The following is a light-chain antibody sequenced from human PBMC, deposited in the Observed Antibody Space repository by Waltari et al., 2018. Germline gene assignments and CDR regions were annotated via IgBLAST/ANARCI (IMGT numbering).Light chain of an antibody. J-gene: IGKJ4*01. CDR1: QSVSSY. V-gene: IGKV3-11*01. Sequence: EIVLTQSPATLSLSPGERATLSCRASQSVSSYLAWYQQKPGQAPRLLIYDASNRATGIPARFSGSGSGTDFTLTISGLEPEDFAVYYCQQRSSLLPVTFGGGTKVEIK. CDR2: DAS. CDR3: QQRSSLLPVT.